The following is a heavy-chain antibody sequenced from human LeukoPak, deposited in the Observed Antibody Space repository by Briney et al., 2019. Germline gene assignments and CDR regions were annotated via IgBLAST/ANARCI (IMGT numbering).Heavy chain of an antibody. D-gene: IGHD6-6*01. J-gene: IGHJ4*02. CDR3: ARVYWGSSSSPIDY. CDR2: IYYSGST. Sequence: PSETLSLTYTVSGGSISSGDYYWSWIRQPPGKGLEWIGYIYYSGSTYYNPSLRSRVTISVDTSKSQFSLKLSSVTAADTAVYYCARVYWGSSSSPIDYWGQGTLVTVSS. V-gene: IGHV4-30-4*08. CDR1: GGSISSGDYY.